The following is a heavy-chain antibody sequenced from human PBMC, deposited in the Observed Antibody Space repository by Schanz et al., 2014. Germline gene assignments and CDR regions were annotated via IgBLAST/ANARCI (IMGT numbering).Heavy chain of an antibody. Sequence: QVYLVESGGDLVKPGGSLRLSCAASGFTFSDYYMAWIRQAPGKGLEWVSHISGSSIHKNYADSVKGRFSISRDNGETSVYLQINSLRAEDTAVYYCAKDHAGSDILTALGNWGQGTLVTVSS. CDR2: ISGSSIHK. CDR3: AKDHAGSDILTALGN. CDR1: GFTFSDYY. V-gene: IGHV3-11*05. J-gene: IGHJ4*02. D-gene: IGHD3-9*01.